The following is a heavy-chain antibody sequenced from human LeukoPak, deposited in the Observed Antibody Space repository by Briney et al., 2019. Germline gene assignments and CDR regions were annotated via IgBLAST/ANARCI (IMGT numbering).Heavy chain of an antibody. CDR3: ARAVRAFTSSFTVDY. CDR2: MSYDVTNK. V-gene: IGHV3-30*04. J-gene: IGHJ4*02. Sequence: GSSLTLSCAASGFTFDTYAMHWVRQAPAKGLEWLAVMSYDVTNKYYADSLKGRFTISRDNSKNTLYLQMNSLRPEDTAVYYCARAVRAFTSSFTVDYWGQGTLVTVSS. D-gene: IGHD6-6*01. CDR1: GFTFDTYA.